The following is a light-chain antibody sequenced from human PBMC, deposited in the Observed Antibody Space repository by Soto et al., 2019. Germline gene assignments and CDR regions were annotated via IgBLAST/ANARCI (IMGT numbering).Light chain of an antibody. CDR1: SSDVGSNS. CDR2: DDN. J-gene: IGLJ2*01. CDR3: AAWNTGLNGVI. V-gene: IGLV1-44*01. Sequence: QSVLTQPPSASGTPGQRVTISCSGSSSDVGSNSVHWYQHVPGTTPKVLIYDDNLRPSGVPDRFSGSKSGTSASLAISGLKSEDEADYYCAAWNTGLNGVIFGGGTQLTVL.